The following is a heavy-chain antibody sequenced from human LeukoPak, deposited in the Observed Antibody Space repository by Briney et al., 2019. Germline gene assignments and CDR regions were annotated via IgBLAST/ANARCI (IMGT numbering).Heavy chain of an antibody. CDR2: VKQDGSEK. CDR1: GFTFSTYW. D-gene: IGHD3-10*01. CDR3: AREDYGDYGSGSPIDY. J-gene: IGHJ4*02. V-gene: IGHV3-7*01. Sequence: PGGSLRLSCAASGFTFSTYWMSWVRQAPGKGLEWVANVKQDGSEKYYVDSVKGRFTISRDNAKNSLYLQMNSLRAEDTAVYYCAREDYGDYGSGSPIDYWGQGTLVTVSS.